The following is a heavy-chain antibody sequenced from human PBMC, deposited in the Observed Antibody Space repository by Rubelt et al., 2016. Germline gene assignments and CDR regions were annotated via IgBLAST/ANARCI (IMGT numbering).Heavy chain of an antibody. V-gene: IGHV1-18*01. CDR3: ARDPRPVRGVIMTPTH. Sequence: QVQLVQSGAEVKKPGASVKVSCKASGYTFTSYGISWVRQAPGQGLEWMGWISAYNGNTNYAQKLQGRVTVTTDTSKSTAYRELRSLRSYDTAVYYCARDPRPVRGVIMTPTHWGQGTLVTVSS. D-gene: IGHD3-10*01. J-gene: IGHJ4*02. CDR1: GYTFTSYG. CDR2: ISAYNGNT.